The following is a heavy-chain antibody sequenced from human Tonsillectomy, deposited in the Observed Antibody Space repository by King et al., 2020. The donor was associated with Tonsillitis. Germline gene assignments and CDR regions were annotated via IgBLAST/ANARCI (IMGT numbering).Heavy chain of an antibody. J-gene: IGHJ4*02. CDR1: GFTFSSCA. CDR3: AKGWVEMDA. V-gene: IGHV3-23*04. D-gene: IGHD5-24*01. Sequence: VQLVESGGGLVQPGGSLRLSCAASGFTFSSCAMTWGRQAPGRRLEWVSAISGSAGGTYYAATGKGRFTISRDNSKNTLYLQINSRRAEDTAVYYCAKGWVEMDAWGQGTLVTVSS. CDR2: ISGSAGGT.